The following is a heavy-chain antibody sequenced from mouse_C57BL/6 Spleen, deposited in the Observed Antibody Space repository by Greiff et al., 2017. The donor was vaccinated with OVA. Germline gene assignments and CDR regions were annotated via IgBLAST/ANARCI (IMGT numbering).Heavy chain of an antibody. Sequence: EVQGVESGEGLVKPGGSLKLSCAASGFTFSSYAMSWVRQTPEKRLEWVAYISSGGDYIYYADTVKGRFTISRDNARNTLYLQMSSLKSEDTAMYYCAKGGGGYAMDYWGQGASVTVSS. D-gene: IGHD1-1*02. J-gene: IGHJ4*01. CDR2: ISSGGDYI. CDR1: GFTFSSYA. CDR3: AKGGGGYAMDY. V-gene: IGHV5S21*01.